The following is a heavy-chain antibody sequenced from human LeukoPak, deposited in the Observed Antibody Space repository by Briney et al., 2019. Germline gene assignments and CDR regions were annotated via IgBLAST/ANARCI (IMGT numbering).Heavy chain of an antibody. CDR2: IYYSGST. V-gene: IGHV4-59*01. Sequence: SETLSLTCTVSGGSISSYYWSWIRQPPGKGLEWIGYIYYSGSTNYNPSLKSRVTISVDTSKNQFSLKLSSVTAADTAVYYCARGEDTAMVMDYWGQGTLVTVSS. J-gene: IGHJ4*02. CDR1: GGSISSYY. CDR3: ARGEDTAMVMDY. D-gene: IGHD5-18*01.